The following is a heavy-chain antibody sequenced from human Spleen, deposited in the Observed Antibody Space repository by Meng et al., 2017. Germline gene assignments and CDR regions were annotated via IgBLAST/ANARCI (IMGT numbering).Heavy chain of an antibody. D-gene: IGHD2-21*02. CDR1: GFTFTNYG. CDR3: ASSNCDGDCFLDY. Sequence: GESLKISCTTSGFTFTNYGMSWVRQAPGKGLEWVSSISYSGDNTYYADSVKGRFTISRDNSKNTLFLQMNSLRAEDTAVYYCASSNCDGDCFLDYWGQGLLDTVSS. J-gene: IGHJ4*02. CDR2: ISYSGDNT. V-gene: IGHV3-23*01.